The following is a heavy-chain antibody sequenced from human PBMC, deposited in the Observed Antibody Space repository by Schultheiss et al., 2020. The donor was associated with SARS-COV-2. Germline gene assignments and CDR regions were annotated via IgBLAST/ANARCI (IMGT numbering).Heavy chain of an antibody. CDR1: GFSFRSYG. CDR2: ISFDGSNK. Sequence: GGSLRLSCAASGFSFRSYGMHWVRQAPGKGLEWVALISFDGSNKYYADSVKGRFTISRDNSKNTLYLQMNSLRAEDTAVYYCARTLGLRITMVRGGVFDYWGQGTLVTVSS. D-gene: IGHD3-10*01. V-gene: IGHV3-30*03. J-gene: IGHJ4*02. CDR3: ARTLGLRITMVRGGVFDY.